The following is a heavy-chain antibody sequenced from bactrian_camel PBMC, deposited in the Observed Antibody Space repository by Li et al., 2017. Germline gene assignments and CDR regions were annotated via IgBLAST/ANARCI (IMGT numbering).Heavy chain of an antibody. CDR3: AKASTYFAAYEYNS. V-gene: IGHV3S53*01. CDR2: VRYDGIT. D-gene: IGHD5*01. Sequence: HVQLVESGGGSVQAGGSLRLSCTVPDYTSSNCGMSWYRLAAGKQREWVSSVRYDGITNYADSVKGRFTLSQDNAKNTLYLQFDGLQTEDTAIYYCAKASTYFAAYEYNSWGQGTQVTVS. CDR1: DYTSSNCG. J-gene: IGHJ4*01.